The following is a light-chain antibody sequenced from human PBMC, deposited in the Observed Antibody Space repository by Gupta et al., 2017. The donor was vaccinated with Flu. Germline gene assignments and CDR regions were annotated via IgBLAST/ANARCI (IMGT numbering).Light chain of an antibody. CDR2: WAS. CDR1: QSVLYSSNNKNY. V-gene: IGKV4-1*01. CDR3: QQYYNTPYT. J-gene: IGKJ2*01. Sequence: DFVITQSPDFLAVSLGERDTINCRSRQSVLYSSNNKNYIAWYQQKPGQTPKVLIYWASTRESGVPDRFSGSGFGAEFTLTINSLRAEDGAVYYCQQYYNTPYTFGQGTKLEIK.